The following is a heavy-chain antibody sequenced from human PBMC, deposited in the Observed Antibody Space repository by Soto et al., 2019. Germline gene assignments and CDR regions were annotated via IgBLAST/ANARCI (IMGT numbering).Heavy chain of an antibody. J-gene: IGHJ6*02. CDR1: GGSISSGDYY. Sequence: QVQLQESGPGLVKPSQTLSLTCTVSGGSISSGDYYWSWIRQPPGKGLEWIGYIYYRGSTNYNPSLKSRVTISQDTSKNQFSLKLSSVTAADTAVYYCARDAYGKYYYGMDVWGQGTTVTVSS. D-gene: IGHD4-17*01. CDR2: IYYRGST. V-gene: IGHV4-30-4*01. CDR3: ARDAYGKYYYGMDV.